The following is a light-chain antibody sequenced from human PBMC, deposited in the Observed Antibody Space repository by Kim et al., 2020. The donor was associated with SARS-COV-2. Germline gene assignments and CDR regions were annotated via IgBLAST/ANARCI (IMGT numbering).Light chain of an antibody. CDR1: SNY. Sequence: SNYLAWFQQKPGQAPRLLIYVASSRATGIPDRFSGSGSGTDFTLTISRLEPEDFAVYYCQQYGSSPYTFGQGPKLEI. J-gene: IGKJ2*01. V-gene: IGKV3-20*01. CDR3: QQYGSSPYT. CDR2: VAS.